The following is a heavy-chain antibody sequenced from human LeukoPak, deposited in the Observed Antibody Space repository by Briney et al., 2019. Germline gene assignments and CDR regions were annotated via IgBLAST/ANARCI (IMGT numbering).Heavy chain of an antibody. CDR2: ISSSSRFI. CDR1: EFSVGSNY. J-gene: IGHJ4*02. Sequence: GGSLRLSCAASEFSVGSNYMTWVRQAPGKGLEWVSLISSSSRFIYYGDSVKGRFTISRDNAKKSLYLQMNSLRAEDTAVYYCARGVLRYFDWLLSEQNLQFDYWGQGTLVTVSS. CDR3: ARGVLRYFDWLLSEQNLQFDY. V-gene: IGHV3-21*01. D-gene: IGHD3-9*01.